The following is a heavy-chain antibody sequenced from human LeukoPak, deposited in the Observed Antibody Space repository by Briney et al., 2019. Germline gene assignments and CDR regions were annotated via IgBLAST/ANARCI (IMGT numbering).Heavy chain of an antibody. CDR1: GFTFSSYA. CDR2: FSVSDATT. Sequence: GGSLRLSCAASGFTFSSYAMSWVRQAPGKGLEWVSGFSVSDATTYYADSVKGRFTITRDNSKNTLYLQMNSLRAEDTAVYYCATYRQVLLPFESWGQGTLVTVSS. CDR3: ATYRQVLLPFES. J-gene: IGHJ4*02. V-gene: IGHV3-23*01. D-gene: IGHD2-8*02.